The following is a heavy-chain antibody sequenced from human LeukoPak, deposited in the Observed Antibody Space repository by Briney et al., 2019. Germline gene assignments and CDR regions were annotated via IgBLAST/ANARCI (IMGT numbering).Heavy chain of an antibody. D-gene: IGHD6-19*01. J-gene: IGHJ4*02. CDR3: AKGEGSGWYGDFDY. Sequence: PGGSLRLSCAASGFTFSSYAMSWVRQAPGKGLEWVSSISSSGGSTYYADSVEGRFTFSRDNSENTLYLQMHSLRAEDTAVYYCAKGEGSGWYGDFDYWGQGTLVTVSS. CDR2: ISSSGGST. CDR1: GFTFSSYA. V-gene: IGHV3-23*01.